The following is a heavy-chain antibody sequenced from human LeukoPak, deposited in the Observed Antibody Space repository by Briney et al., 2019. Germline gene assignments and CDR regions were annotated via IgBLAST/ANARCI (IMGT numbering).Heavy chain of an antibody. D-gene: IGHD2-15*01. Sequence: GGSLRLSCAASGFTFSSYAMSWVRQAPGKGLEWVSGISGTGGSTYYADSVKGRFTISRDNSKNTLYLQMNSLRAEDTAVYCCAKFSFLRSGPAPYYDYYMDVWGKGTTVTVSS. CDR2: ISGTGGST. CDR1: GFTFSSYA. V-gene: IGHV3-23*01. J-gene: IGHJ6*03. CDR3: AKFSFLRSGPAPYYDYYMDV.